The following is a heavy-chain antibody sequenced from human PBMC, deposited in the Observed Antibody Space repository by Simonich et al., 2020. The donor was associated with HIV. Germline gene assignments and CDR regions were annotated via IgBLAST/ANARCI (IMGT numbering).Heavy chain of an antibody. Sequence: QVQLVQSGAEVKKPGASVKVSCKVSGYTLTELSMHWVRQAPGKGLEWVGSFDLEEGETINVQKFQSRGSMTEDPSTDTAYMELSSLRFEDTAVYYCATETGNFDYWGQGTLVTVSS. CDR1: GYTLTELS. D-gene: IGHD7-27*01. CDR3: ATETGNFDY. J-gene: IGHJ4*02. CDR2: FDLEEGET. V-gene: IGHV1-24*01.